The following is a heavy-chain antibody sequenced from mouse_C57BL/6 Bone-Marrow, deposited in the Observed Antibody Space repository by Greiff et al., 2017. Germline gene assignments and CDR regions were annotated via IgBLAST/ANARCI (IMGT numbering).Heavy chain of an antibody. Sequence: QVQLKQPGAELAKPGASVKMSCKASGYTFTSYWITWVKQRPGQGLEWFGESYPGSGSTNYNEKFKSKATLTVDTSSSTAYMQLSSLTSEDSAVYNCAMDYYCSSYWDFDYGSTGTSVTVSS. CDR2: SYPGSGST. CDR3: AMDYYCSSYWDFDY. J-gene: IGHJ1*03. V-gene: IGHV1-55*01. CDR1: GYTFTSYW. D-gene: IGHD1-1*01.